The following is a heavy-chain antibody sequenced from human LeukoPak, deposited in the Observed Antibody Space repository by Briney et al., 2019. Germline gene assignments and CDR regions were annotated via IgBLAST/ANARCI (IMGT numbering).Heavy chain of an antibody. V-gene: IGHV3-23*01. CDR2: ISGSGGST. J-gene: IGHJ5*02. Sequence: GGSLRLSCAASGFTFSSYAMSWVRQAPGKGLEWVSAISGSGGSTYYADSVKGRFTISRDNSKNTLYLQMNSLRAEDAAVYYCAKELTRGAVPAAMRWEWFDPWGQGTLVTVSS. D-gene: IGHD2-2*01. CDR3: AKELTRGAVPAAMRWEWFDP. CDR1: GFTFSSYA.